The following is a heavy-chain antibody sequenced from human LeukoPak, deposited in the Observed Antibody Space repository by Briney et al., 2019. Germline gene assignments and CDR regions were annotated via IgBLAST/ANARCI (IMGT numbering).Heavy chain of an antibody. CDR1: GYTFTNYA. D-gene: IGHD3-3*01. CDR3: ARGLWSAHRREYYFDS. Sequence: ASVKVSCKASGYTFTNYAVNWLRQAPGQRLEWMGWINAGNGDTKFSQNYQARVTITRDASASTAYMELSSLTSEDTAVYFCARGLWSAHRREYYFDSWGQGTLVAVSS. CDR2: INAGNGDT. J-gene: IGHJ4*02. V-gene: IGHV1-3*01.